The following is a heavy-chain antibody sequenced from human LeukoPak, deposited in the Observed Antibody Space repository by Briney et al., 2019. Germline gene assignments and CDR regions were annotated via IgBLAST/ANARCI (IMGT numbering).Heavy chain of an antibody. J-gene: IGHJ3*02. D-gene: IGHD2-2*01. V-gene: IGHV3-30*02. CDR2: IRYDGSNK. CDR1: GFTFSSYG. Sequence: GGSLRLSCAASGFTFSSYGMHWVRQAPGKGLEWVAFIRYDGSNKYYADSVKGRFTISRDNSKNTLYLQMNSLRAEDTAVYYCEIVVVPAASLRPDAFDIWGQGTMVTVSS. CDR3: EIVVVPAASLRPDAFDI.